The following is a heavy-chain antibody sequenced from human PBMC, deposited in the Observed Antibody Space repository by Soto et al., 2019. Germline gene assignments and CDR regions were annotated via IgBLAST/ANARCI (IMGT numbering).Heavy chain of an antibody. CDR1: GFTFSSYA. CDR3: AKAFSWYDY. Sequence: GGSLRLSCAASGFTFSSYAMNWVRQAPGKGLEWVSGISGSGGSIYYADSVKGRFTISRDNSKNTLYLQMSSLRAEDTAVYYCAKAFSWYDYWGQGTLVTVSS. D-gene: IGHD6-13*01. CDR2: ISGSGGSI. J-gene: IGHJ4*02. V-gene: IGHV3-23*01.